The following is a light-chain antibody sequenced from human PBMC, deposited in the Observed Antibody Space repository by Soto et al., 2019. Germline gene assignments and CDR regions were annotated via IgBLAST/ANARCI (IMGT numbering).Light chain of an antibody. CDR1: TSNIGAGYD. V-gene: IGLV1-40*01. J-gene: IGLJ1*01. Sequence: QSVLTQPPSVSGAPGQRVTISCTGSTSNIGAGYDVHWYQQLPGTAPKLLIYGNNNRPSGVPDRFSGSKSGTSASLAITGLQAEDEADYYCISYRGSDTSYVFGTGTKLTVL. CDR3: ISYRGSDTSYV. CDR2: GNN.